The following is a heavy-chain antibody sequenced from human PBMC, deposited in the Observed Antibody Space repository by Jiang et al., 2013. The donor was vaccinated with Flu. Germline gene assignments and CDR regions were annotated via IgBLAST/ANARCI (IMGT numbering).Heavy chain of an antibody. Sequence: KPSETLSLTCTVSGGSISGYYWTWIRQPPGKGLEWIGYIYYSGSATCNPSLKSRVTISVDTTKNQFSLKLSSVTAADTAVYYCARPTGSYYDGSGTPHDDFEIWGQGTMVIVSS. V-gene: IGHV4-59*01. CDR1: GGSISGYY. J-gene: IGHJ3*02. D-gene: IGHD3-10*01. CDR3: ARPTGSYYDGSGTPHDDFEI. CDR2: IYYSGSA.